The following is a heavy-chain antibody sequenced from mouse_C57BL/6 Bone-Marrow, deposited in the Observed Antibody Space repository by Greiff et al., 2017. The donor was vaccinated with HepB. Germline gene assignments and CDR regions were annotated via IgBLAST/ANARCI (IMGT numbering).Heavy chain of an antibody. CDR2: IYPGSGNT. D-gene: IGHD2-1*01. V-gene: IGHV1-76*01. Sequence: VKLQESGAELVRPGASVKLSCKASGYTFTDYYINWVKQRPGQGLEWIARIYPGSGNTYYNEKFKGKATLTAEKSSSTAYMQLSSLTSEDSAVYFCARLGNYDWYFDVWGTGTTVTVSS. CDR1: GYTFTDYY. J-gene: IGHJ1*03. CDR3: ARLGNYDWYFDV.